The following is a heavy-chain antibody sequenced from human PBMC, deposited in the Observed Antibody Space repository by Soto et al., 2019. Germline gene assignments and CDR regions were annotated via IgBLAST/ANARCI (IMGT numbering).Heavy chain of an antibody. CDR1: GGSISSYY. Sequence: PSETLSLTCTVSGGSISSYYWSWIRQPPGKGLEWIGYIYYSGSTNYNPSLKSRVTISVDTSKNQFSLKLSSVTAADTAVYYCARLSATSALETGTGYAFDIWGQGTMVTVSS. V-gene: IGHV4-59*08. D-gene: IGHD1-1*01. J-gene: IGHJ3*02. CDR3: ARLSATSALETGTGYAFDI. CDR2: IYYSGST.